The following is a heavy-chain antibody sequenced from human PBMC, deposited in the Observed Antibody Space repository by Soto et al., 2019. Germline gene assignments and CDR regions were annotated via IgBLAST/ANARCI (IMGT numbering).Heavy chain of an antibody. CDR1: GDSVSSNSAA. V-gene: IGHV6-1*01. Sequence: PSQTLSLTCAISGDSVSSNSAAWNWIRQSPSRGLEWLGRTYYRSKWYNDYAVSVKSRITINPDTSKNQFSLQLNSVTPEDTAVYYCASMYSTGWYVSHAFDISGQGTMVTVSS. J-gene: IGHJ3*02. CDR3: ASMYSTGWYVSHAFDI. D-gene: IGHD6-19*01. CDR2: TYYRSKWYN.